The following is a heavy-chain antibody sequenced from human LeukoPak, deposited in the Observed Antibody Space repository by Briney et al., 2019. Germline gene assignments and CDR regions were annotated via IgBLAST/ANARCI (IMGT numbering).Heavy chain of an antibody. Sequence: GGSLRLSCAASGFTFSSYSMNWVRQAPGKGLEWVSYISSSSSTIYYADSVKGRFTISRDNAKNSLYLQMNSLRAEDTAVYYCARKEAHSSSPSWGAFDIWGQGTMVTVSS. J-gene: IGHJ3*02. CDR1: GFTFSSYS. V-gene: IGHV3-48*04. CDR3: ARKEAHSSSPSWGAFDI. CDR2: ISSSSSTI. D-gene: IGHD6-13*01.